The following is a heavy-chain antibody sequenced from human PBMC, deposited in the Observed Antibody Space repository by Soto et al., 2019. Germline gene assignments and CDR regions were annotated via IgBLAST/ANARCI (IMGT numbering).Heavy chain of an antibody. J-gene: IGHJ5*02. V-gene: IGHV3-74*01. CDR3: ARDTYSSSWFDP. CDR2: INSDGSST. Sequence: GGSLRLSCAASGFTFSSYWMHWVRQAPGKGLVWVSRINSDGSSTSYADSVKGRFAISRDNAKNTLYLQMNSLRAEDTAVYYCARDTYSSSWFDPWGQGTLVNVSS. CDR1: GFTFSSYW. D-gene: IGHD6-13*01.